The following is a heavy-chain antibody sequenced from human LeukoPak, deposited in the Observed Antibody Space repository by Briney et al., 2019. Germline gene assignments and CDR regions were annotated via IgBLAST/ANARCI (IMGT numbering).Heavy chain of an antibody. CDR2: IHYSGAT. Sequence: SETLSLTCTVSSGSISSDYWSWIRQPPGEGLEWIGYIHYSGATNYSPSLSSRVTISIDTSKNQFSLNLRSVTAADTAVYYCATLRGSSSAVFDYWGQGTLVTVSS. D-gene: IGHD2-2*01. CDR1: SGSISSDY. V-gene: IGHV4-59*08. J-gene: IGHJ4*02. CDR3: ATLRGSSSAVFDY.